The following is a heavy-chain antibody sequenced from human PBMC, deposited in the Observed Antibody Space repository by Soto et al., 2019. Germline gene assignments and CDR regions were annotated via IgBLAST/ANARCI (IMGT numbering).Heavy chain of an antibody. V-gene: IGHV1-58*02. Sequence: SVKVSCKASGFTFTSSAMQWVRQARGQRLEWIGWIVVGSGNTNYAQKFQERVTITRDMSTSTAYMELSSLRSEDTAVYYCARHSGYSSSWYRGWFDPWGQGTLVNVSS. CDR2: IVVGSGNT. J-gene: IGHJ5*02. CDR1: GFTFTSSA. CDR3: ARHSGYSSSWYRGWFDP. D-gene: IGHD6-13*01.